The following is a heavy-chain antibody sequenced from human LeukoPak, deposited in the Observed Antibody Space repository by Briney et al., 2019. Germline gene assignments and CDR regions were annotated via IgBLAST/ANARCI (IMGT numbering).Heavy chain of an antibody. V-gene: IGHV4-39*07. Sequence: SETLSLTCTVSGGSISSSSYYWGWIRQPPGKGLEWFGCIYYSGSTYYNPPLKSRVTISVDTSKNQFSLKLSSVTAADTAVYYCARVKKFAAERPGDPPVDYWGQGTLVTVSS. D-gene: IGHD6-13*01. CDR1: GGSISSSSYY. CDR2: IYYSGST. J-gene: IGHJ4*02. CDR3: ARVKKFAAERPGDPPVDY.